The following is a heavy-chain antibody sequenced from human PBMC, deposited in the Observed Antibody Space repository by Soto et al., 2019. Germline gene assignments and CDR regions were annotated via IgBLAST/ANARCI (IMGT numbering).Heavy chain of an antibody. V-gene: IGHV1-18*01. CDR2: ISAYNGNT. J-gene: IGHJ6*02. D-gene: IGHD6-13*01. CDR1: GYTFTSYG. CDR3: ARESGAADIGGYGMDV. Sequence: QVQLVQSGAEVKKPGASVKVSCKASGYTFTSYGISWVRQAPGQGLEWMGWISAYNGNTNYAQKLQGRVTMTTDTSTSTAYMGLRSLRSDDTAVYYCARESGAADIGGYGMDVWGQGTTVTVSS.